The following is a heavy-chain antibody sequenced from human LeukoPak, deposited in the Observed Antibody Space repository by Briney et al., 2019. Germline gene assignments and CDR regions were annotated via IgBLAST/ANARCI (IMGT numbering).Heavy chain of an antibody. Sequence: SETLSLTCTVSGGSLSSSSYYWGWIRQPPGKGLEWIGSIYYSGSTYYNPSLKSRVTISVDTSKNQFSLKLSSVTAADTAEYYCARGPGTGKYYDGSGSFDYWGQGTLVTVSS. J-gene: IGHJ4*02. CDR1: GGSLSSSSYY. V-gene: IGHV4-39*07. CDR3: ARGPGTGKYYDGSGSFDY. CDR2: IYYSGST. D-gene: IGHD3-10*01.